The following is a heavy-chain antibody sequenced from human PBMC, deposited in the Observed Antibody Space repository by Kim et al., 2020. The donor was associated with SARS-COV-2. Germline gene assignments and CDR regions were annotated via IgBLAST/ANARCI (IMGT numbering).Heavy chain of an antibody. D-gene: IGHD3-22*01. V-gene: IGHV1-69*13. Sequence: SVKVSCKASGGTFSSYAISWVRQAPGQGLEWMGGIIPIFGTANYAQKFQGRVTITADESTSTAYMELSSLRSEDTAVYYCARERGGYYYDSSGYVILDYWGQGTLVTSPQ. CDR2: IIPIFGTA. CDR1: GGTFSSYA. J-gene: IGHJ4*02. CDR3: ARERGGYYYDSSGYVILDY.